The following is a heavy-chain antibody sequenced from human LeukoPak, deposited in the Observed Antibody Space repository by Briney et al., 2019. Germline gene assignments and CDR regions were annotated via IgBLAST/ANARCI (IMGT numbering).Heavy chain of an antibody. CDR1: GFTFSSYG. CDR3: AKVKWELRTDWFDP. Sequence: GGSLRLSCAASGFTFSSYGMHWVRQAPGKGLEWVAFIRYDGSNKYYADSVKGRFTISRDNSKNTLYLQMNSLRAEDTAVYYCAKVKWELRTDWFDPWGQGTLATVSS. V-gene: IGHV3-30*02. J-gene: IGHJ5*02. CDR2: IRYDGSNK. D-gene: IGHD1-26*01.